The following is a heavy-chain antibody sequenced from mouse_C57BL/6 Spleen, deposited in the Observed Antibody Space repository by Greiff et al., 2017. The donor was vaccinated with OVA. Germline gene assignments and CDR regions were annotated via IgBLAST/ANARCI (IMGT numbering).Heavy chain of an antibody. Sequence: QVQLQQPGAELVKPGASVKLSCKASGYTFTSYWMPWVKQRPGQGLEWIGMIHPNSGSTNYTEKFKSKATLTVDTSYRTAYMQLSSLTSEDSAVYYCARESSGYGYWGQGTTLTVSS. CDR2: IHPNSGST. J-gene: IGHJ2*01. D-gene: IGHD3-2*02. CDR3: ARESSGYGY. CDR1: GYTFTSYW. V-gene: IGHV1-64*01.